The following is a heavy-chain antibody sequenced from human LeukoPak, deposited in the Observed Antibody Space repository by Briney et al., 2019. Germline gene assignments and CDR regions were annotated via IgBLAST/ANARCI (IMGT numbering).Heavy chain of an antibody. CDR3: ARDRGTMVQGVNPLDY. CDR2: IWYDGSNK. CDR1: GFTFSSYG. V-gene: IGHV3-33*01. J-gene: IGHJ4*02. Sequence: GGSLRLSCAASGFTFSSYGMHWVRQAPGKGLEWVAVIWYDGSNKYYADSVKGRFTISRDNSKNTLYLQMNSLRAEDTAVYYCARDRGTMVQGVNPLDYWGQGTLATVSS. D-gene: IGHD3-10*01.